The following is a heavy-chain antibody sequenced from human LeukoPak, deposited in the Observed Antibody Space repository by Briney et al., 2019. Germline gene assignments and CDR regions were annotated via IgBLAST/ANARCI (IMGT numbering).Heavy chain of an antibody. J-gene: IGHJ5*02. CDR1: GGTFSSYA. D-gene: IGHD6-13*01. Sequence: ASVTVSCTASGGTFSSYAISWVRQAPGQGLEWMGGIIPIFGTANYAQKFQGRVTITADESTSTAYMELSSLRSEDTAVYHCARDVGSSWHTPWGQGTLVTVSS. CDR2: IIPIFGTA. V-gene: IGHV1-69*13. CDR3: ARDVGSSWHTP.